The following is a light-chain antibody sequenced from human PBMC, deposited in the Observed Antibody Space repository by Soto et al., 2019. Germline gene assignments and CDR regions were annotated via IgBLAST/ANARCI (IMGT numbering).Light chain of an antibody. Sequence: EIVLTQSPATLSVSPGDRATLSCRASQSVGANLAWYQQKPGHAPTLLIFDASTRATDVPARFSGGGSGTEFPLTIDSVQPEDCAVYFCQHCNEWPPYTFGQGTKLEI. V-gene: IGKV3-15*01. CDR3: QHCNEWPPYT. J-gene: IGKJ2*01. CDR2: DAS. CDR1: QSVGAN.